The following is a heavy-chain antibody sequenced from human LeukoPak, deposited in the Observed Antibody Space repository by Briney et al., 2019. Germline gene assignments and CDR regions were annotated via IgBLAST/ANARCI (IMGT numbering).Heavy chain of an antibody. CDR2: IYYSGST. J-gene: IGHJ6*02. D-gene: IGHD3-10*01. V-gene: IGHV4-39*07. Sequence: PSETLSLTCTVSGGSISGSSYYWGWIRQPPGTGPEWIGSIYYSGSTNYNPSLKSRVSISVDTSKNQFSLQLSSVTAADTAVYYCARLWFGGSNYYGMDVWGQGTTVTVSS. CDR1: GGSISGSSYY. CDR3: ARLWFGGSNYYGMDV.